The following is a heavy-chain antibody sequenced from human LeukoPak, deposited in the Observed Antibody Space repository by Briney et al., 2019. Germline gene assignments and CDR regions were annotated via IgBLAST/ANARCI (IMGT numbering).Heavy chain of an antibody. CDR1: GFTFSSYG. V-gene: IGHV3-30*02. J-gene: IGHJ4*02. D-gene: IGHD4/OR15-4a*01. CDR3: ARRAGAYSHPYDY. CDR2: IRYDGSII. Sequence: GGSLRLSCAASGFTFSSYGMHWVRQAPGKGLEWVAFIRYDGSIIYYTDSVKGRFTISRDNSKNMLYPQMNSLRAEDTAVYYCARRAGAYSHPYDYWGQGTLVTVSS.